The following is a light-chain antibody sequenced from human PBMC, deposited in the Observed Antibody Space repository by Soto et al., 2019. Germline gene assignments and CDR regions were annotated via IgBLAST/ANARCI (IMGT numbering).Light chain of an antibody. CDR2: GNS. V-gene: IGLV1-40*01. CDR1: SSNIGGNT. Sequence: QAALPQPPSASGTPGQRVTFSCSGSSSNIGGNTVHWYQQLPGTAPKLLIYGNSNRPSGVPDRFSGSKSGTSASLAITGLQAEDEADYYCQSYDSSLSGYVFGTGTKVTV. J-gene: IGLJ1*01. CDR3: QSYDSSLSGYV.